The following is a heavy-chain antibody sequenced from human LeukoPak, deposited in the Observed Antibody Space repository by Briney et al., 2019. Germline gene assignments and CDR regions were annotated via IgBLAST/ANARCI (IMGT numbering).Heavy chain of an antibody. CDR2: IYYTGAI. D-gene: IGHD2-21*02. CDR3: ARNGFRTYFGTDCYSDYMDV. Sequence: SETLSLTCTVSGGSVSGDSWTWIRQPAGKGLEWIGYIYYTGAINYSPSLMGRVAMSVDTSQNQFSLKLTSVTAADTAVYYCARNGFRTYFGTDCYSDYMDVWGKGTTVIVSS. CDR1: GGSVSGDS. V-gene: IGHV4-59*02. J-gene: IGHJ6*03.